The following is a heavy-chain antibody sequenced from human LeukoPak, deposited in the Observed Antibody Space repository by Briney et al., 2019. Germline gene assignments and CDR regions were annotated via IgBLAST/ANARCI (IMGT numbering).Heavy chain of an antibody. Sequence: ASVKVSCKASGYTFTNYGITWVRQAPGQGLEWMGWISAYNGNTNYAQKLQGRVTMTTDTSTSTAYMELRSLRSDDTAVYYCATDFPNCSSTSCYVDPWGQGTLVTVSS. CDR1: GYTFTNYG. CDR3: ATDFPNCSSTSCYVDP. V-gene: IGHV1-18*01. J-gene: IGHJ5*02. D-gene: IGHD2-2*01. CDR2: ISAYNGNT.